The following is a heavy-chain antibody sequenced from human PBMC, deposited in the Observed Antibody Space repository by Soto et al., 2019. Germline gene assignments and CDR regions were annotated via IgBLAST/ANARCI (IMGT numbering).Heavy chain of an antibody. J-gene: IGHJ6*02. CDR3: ARDSRSANKGPELHGMDV. V-gene: IGHV1-69*01. D-gene: IGHD2-2*01. Sequence: QVQLVQSGAEVKKPGSSVKVSCKASGGTFSSYAISWVRQAPGQGLEWMGGIIPIFGTANYAQKFQGRVTITADESTSTAYMELSSPRSEDTAVYYCARDSRSANKGPELHGMDVWGQGTTVTVSS. CDR1: GGTFSSYA. CDR2: IIPIFGTA.